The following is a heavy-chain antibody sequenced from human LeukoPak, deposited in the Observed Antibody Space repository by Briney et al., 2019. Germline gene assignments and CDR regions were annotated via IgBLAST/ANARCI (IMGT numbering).Heavy chain of an antibody. CDR2: ISSSGSNI. CDR3: AKDRVGLLWFGELELNNWFDP. CDR1: GFTFSSYE. D-gene: IGHD3-10*01. J-gene: IGHJ5*02. Sequence: GGSLRLSCAASGFTFSSYEMNWVRQAPGKGLEWVSYISSSGSNIYYADSVKGRFTISRGNSKNPLYLQMNSLRAEDTAVYYCAKDRVGLLWFGELELNNWFDPWGQGTLVTVSS. V-gene: IGHV3-48*03.